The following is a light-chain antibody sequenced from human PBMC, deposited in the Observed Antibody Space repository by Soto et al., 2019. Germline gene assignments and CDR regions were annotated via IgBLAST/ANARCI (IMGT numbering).Light chain of an antibody. J-gene: IGKJ1*01. CDR3: QHYGGLWT. V-gene: IGKV1-5*01. CDR1: QSISNR. CDR2: DAS. Sequence: IQMTQSPSTLSASVGDRVTITCRASQSISNRLAWYQQRPGKAPKVLIYDASNLESGVPSRFSGSGSGTEFILSINNLQPDDFATYWCQHYGGLWTFGQGTKVEV.